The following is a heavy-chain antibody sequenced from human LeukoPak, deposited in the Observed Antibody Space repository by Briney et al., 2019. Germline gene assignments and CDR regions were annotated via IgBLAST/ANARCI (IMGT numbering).Heavy chain of an antibody. CDR2: IYYSGST. Sequence: SETLSLTCTDSGGSMRSNYWSLTRQPPGKGLEWIGNIYYSGSTNYNPSLKSRVTISIDPSKNQFSLKLSSVTAADTAIYYCVKDNGRWFDPWGQGTLVIVSS. D-gene: IGHD1-26*01. CDR1: GGSMRSNY. J-gene: IGHJ5*02. CDR3: VKDNGRWFDP. V-gene: IGHV4-59*01.